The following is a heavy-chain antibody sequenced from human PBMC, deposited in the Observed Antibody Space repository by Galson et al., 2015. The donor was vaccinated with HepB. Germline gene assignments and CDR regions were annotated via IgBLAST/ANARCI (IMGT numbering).Heavy chain of an antibody. J-gene: IGHJ4*02. CDR3: ARAASLQDIVVVPAVDY. Sequence: SLRLSCAASGFTFSSYAMHWVRQAPGKGLEWVAVMLYDGSNKYYADSVKGRFTISRDNSKNTLYLQLNSLRAEDTAVYYCARAASLQDIVVVPAVDYWGQGTLVTVSS. CDR2: MLYDGSNK. CDR1: GFTFSSYA. D-gene: IGHD2-2*01. V-gene: IGHV3-30-3*01.